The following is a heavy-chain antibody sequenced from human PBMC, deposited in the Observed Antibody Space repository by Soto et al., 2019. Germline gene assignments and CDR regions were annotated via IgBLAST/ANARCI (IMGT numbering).Heavy chain of an antibody. D-gene: IGHD1-7*01. CDR1: GFTFSSYA. J-gene: IGHJ6*02. CDR3: AKGPGTTNYYYYAMDV. Sequence: EVQLLKSGGGLVQPGGSLRLSCAASGFTFSSYAMSWVRQAPGKGLEWVSAISGSGGSTYYADSVKGRFTISRDNSKNTLYLQMNSLRAEDTAVYYCAKGPGTTNYYYYAMDVWCQGTTVTVSS. CDR2: ISGSGGST. V-gene: IGHV3-23*01.